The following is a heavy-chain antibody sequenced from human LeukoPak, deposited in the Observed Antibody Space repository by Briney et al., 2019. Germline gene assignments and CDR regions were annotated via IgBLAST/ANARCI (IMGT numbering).Heavy chain of an antibody. V-gene: IGHV3-30*03. CDR2: TSYDGSSK. Sequence: PGGSLRLSCAASGFTFSSFGMHWVRQAPGKGLEWMADTSYDGSSKYYADSVKGRFTISRDNSKNTLYLQINSLRAEDTAVYYCATLSGDSHGYDYWGLGTLVTVSS. D-gene: IGHD5-18*01. J-gene: IGHJ4*02. CDR3: ATLSGDSHGYDY. CDR1: GFTFSSFG.